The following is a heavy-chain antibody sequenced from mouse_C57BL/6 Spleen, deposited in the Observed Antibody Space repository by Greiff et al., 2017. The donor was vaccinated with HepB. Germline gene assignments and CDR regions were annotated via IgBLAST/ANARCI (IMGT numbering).Heavy chain of an antibody. V-gene: IGHV1-15*01. Sequence: VQLQQSGAELVRPGASVTLSCKASGYTFTDYEMHWVKQRPVHGLEWIGAIDPETGGTAYNQKFKGKAILTADKSSSTAYMELRSLTSEDSAVYYCTRDYGRGFAYWGQGTLVTVSA. CDR1: GYTFTDYE. CDR2: IDPETGGT. D-gene: IGHD1-1*01. J-gene: IGHJ3*01. CDR3: TRDYGRGFAY.